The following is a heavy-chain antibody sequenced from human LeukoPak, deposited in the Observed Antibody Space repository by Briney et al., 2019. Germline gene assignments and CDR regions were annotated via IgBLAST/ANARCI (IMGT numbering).Heavy chain of an antibody. D-gene: IGHD5-18*01. CDR3: ARSLQLCLFAVNP. V-gene: IGHV4-30-2*01. Sequence: PSETLSLTYAVCGGSISSGFYSWSWIRQPPGKGLEWIGYIYHSGSTYYNPSLKSRLTISVDRSNTQFSLKLSSVTAADMAVYYWARSLQLCLFAVNPRGQPTLVTVSS. J-gene: IGHJ5*02. CDR1: GGSISSGFYS. CDR2: IYHSGST.